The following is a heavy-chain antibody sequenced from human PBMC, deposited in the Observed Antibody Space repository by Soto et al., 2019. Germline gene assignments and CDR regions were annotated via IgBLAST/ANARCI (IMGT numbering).Heavy chain of an antibody. V-gene: IGHV3-23*01. CDR3: AKENGYSSSWFEFDY. Sequence: PGGSLRLSCAASGFTFSSYAMSWVRQAPGKGPEWVSAISCSGGSTYYADSVKGRFTISRDNSKNTLYLQMNSLRAEDTAVYYCAKENGYSSSWFEFDYWGQGTLVTVSS. CDR2: ISCSGGST. CDR1: GFTFSSYA. D-gene: IGHD6-13*01. J-gene: IGHJ4*02.